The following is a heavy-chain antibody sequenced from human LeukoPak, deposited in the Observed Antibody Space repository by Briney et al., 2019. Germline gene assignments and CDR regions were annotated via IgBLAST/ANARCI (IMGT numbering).Heavy chain of an antibody. Sequence: RASVKVSCKASGGTFSSYAISWVRQAPGQGLEWMGGIIPIFGTANYAQKFQGRVTITADESTSTAYMELSSLRSEDTAVYYCARGAAYCGGDCYADYWGQGTLVTVSS. CDR2: IIPIFGTA. CDR1: GGTFSSYA. CDR3: ARGAAYCGGDCYADY. J-gene: IGHJ4*02. V-gene: IGHV1-69*13. D-gene: IGHD2-21*02.